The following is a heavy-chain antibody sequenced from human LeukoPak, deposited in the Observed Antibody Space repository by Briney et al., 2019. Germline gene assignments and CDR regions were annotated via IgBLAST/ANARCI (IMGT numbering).Heavy chain of an antibody. CDR2: IIPILGIA. CDR3: ARGEAGTTFWVGY. D-gene: IGHD1-1*01. J-gene: IGHJ4*02. CDR1: GGTFNSYA. V-gene: IGHV1-69*04. Sequence: SVKVSCKASGGTFNSYAISWVRQAPGQGLEWMGRIIPILGIANYAQKFQGRVTITADKSTSTAYMELSSLRSEDTAVYYCARGEAGTTFWVGYWGQGTLVTVSS.